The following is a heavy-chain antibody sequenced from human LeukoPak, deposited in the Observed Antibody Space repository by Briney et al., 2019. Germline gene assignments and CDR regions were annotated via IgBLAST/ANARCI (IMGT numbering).Heavy chain of an antibody. V-gene: IGHV1-8*01. CDR3: ARGRAMAAAVNWFDP. J-gene: IGHJ5*02. Sequence: ASVKVSCKASGYTFTSYDINWVRQATGQGLEWMGWMNPNGGNTGYAQKFQGRVTMTRNTSISTAYMELSSLRSEDTAVYYCARGRAMAAAVNWFDPWGQGTLVTVSS. CDR1: GYTFTSYD. D-gene: IGHD6-13*01. CDR2: MNPNGGNT.